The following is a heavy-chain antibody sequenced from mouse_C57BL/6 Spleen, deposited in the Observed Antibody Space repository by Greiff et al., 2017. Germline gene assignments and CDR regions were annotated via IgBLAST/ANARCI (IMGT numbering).Heavy chain of an antibody. Sequence: VQLQQSGPELVKPGASVKISCKASGYAFSSSWMNWVKQRPGKGLEWIGRIYPGDGDTNYNGKFKGKATLTADKSSSTAYMQLSSLTSEDSAVYFCARGIEPYAMDYWGQGTSATVSS. J-gene: IGHJ4*01. CDR2: IYPGDGDT. CDR3: ARGIEPYAMDY. CDR1: GYAFSSSW. V-gene: IGHV1-82*01.